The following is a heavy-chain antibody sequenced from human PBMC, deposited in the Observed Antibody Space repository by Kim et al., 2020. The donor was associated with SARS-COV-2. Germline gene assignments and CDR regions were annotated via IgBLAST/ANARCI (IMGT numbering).Heavy chain of an antibody. V-gene: IGHV4-59*13. Sequence: SETLSLTCTVSGGSFSTYFWSWIRQPPGKGVEWIGYVDYTGNSRYNPSLQSRVTMSVDTSKTQFSLKVNSVTAADTAVYYCARALVSRGYDYGTFDPWGQGILVTVSS. CDR3: ARALVSRGYDYGTFDP. CDR1: GGSFSTYF. D-gene: IGHD3-16*01. J-gene: IGHJ5*02. CDR2: VDYTGNS.